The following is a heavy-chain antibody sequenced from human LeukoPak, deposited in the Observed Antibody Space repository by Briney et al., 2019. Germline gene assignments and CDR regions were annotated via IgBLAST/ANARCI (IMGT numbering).Heavy chain of an antibody. CDR2: INHSGST. D-gene: IGHD3/OR15-3a*01. J-gene: IGHJ5*02. CDR1: GGSFSGYY. Sequence: PSETLSLTCAVYGGSFSGYYWSWIRQPPGKGLEWIGEINHSGSTNYNPSLKSRVTISVDTSKNQFSLKLSSVTAADTAMYYCARARDWSAGSWFDPWGQGILVTVSS. CDR3: ARARDWSAGSWFDP. V-gene: IGHV4-34*01.